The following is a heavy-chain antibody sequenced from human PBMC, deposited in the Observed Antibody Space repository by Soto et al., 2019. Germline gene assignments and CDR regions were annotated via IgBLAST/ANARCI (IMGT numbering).Heavy chain of an antibody. CDR1: GGSISSYY. Sequence: SETLSLTCTVSGGSISSYYWSWIRQPPGKGLEWIGYIYYSGSTNYNPSLKSRVTISVDTSKNQFSLKLSSVTAADTAVYYCAIYSGYDQCRDLFDSRGQGTLVTVSS. D-gene: IGHD5-12*01. CDR2: IYYSGST. CDR3: AIYSGYDQCRDLFDS. J-gene: IGHJ5*01. V-gene: IGHV4-59*01.